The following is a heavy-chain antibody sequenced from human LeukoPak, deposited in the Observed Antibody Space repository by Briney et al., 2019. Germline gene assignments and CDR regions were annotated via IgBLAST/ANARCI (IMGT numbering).Heavy chain of an antibody. Sequence: SSETLSLTCTVSGGSISSNTHYWVWVRQPPGKGLEWIRSIYYTGSTYFSPSLKSRVAISVDTSKSQFSLKLSSVTAADTAVYFCARNFRTDIRIDYWGQGTLVTVSP. CDR3: ARNFRTDIRIDY. J-gene: IGHJ4*02. D-gene: IGHD3/OR15-3a*01. CDR1: GGSISSNTHY. CDR2: IYYTGST. V-gene: IGHV4-39*01.